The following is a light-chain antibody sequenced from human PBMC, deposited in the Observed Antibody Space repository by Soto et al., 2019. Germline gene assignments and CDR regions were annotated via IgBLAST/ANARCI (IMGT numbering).Light chain of an antibody. J-gene: IGLJ1*01. CDR3: QFYDNSLSVEA. V-gene: IGLV1-40*01. CDR2: GNS. CDR1: SSNIGAHYD. Sequence: QSVPTHPPTVSGAPGQRVTISCTGSSSNIGAHYDVHCYQQLPGAAPQLLIYGNSNRPSGVPDRFSGSKSVTSASLAITWLQDKDEAVYYCQFYDNSLSVEAFGNGPK.